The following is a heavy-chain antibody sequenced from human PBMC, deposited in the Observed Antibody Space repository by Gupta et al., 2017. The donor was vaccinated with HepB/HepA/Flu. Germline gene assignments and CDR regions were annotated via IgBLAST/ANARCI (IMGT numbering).Heavy chain of an antibody. CDR3: AKVLGQTSYYYYYMDV. Sequence: QVQLVESGGGVVQPGRSLRLSCAASGFTFSSYGMHWVRQAPGKGLEWVAVISYDGSNKYYADSVKGRFTISRDNSKNTLYLQMNSLRAEDTAVYYCAKVLGQTSYYYYYMDVWGKGTTVTVSS. D-gene: IGHD1-26*01. J-gene: IGHJ6*03. CDR2: ISYDGSNK. CDR1: GFTFSSYG. V-gene: IGHV3-30*18.